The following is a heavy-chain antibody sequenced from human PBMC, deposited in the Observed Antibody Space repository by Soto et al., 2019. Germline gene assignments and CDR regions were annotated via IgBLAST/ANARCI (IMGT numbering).Heavy chain of an antibody. Sequence: SETLSLTCTVSGASISSGHYYWSWIRQPPGKGLEWIGYIYNSGSTNNNPSLKSRVTISVDTSKNQFSLKLSSVTAADTAVYYCARRYGGNFDYWGQGTLVTVSS. CDR2: IYNSGST. J-gene: IGHJ4*02. D-gene: IGHD1-26*01. CDR1: GASISSGHYY. V-gene: IGHV4-61*01. CDR3: ARRYGGNFDY.